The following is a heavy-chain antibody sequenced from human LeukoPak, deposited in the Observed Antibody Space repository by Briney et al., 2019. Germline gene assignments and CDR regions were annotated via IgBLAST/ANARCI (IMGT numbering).Heavy chain of an antibody. Sequence: GGSLRLSCAASGFTFYSYAMTWVRQAPGKGLEWASVIETGGAFTKYADPVIGRFVISRDNSKNTLYLQMNSLRSEDTAVYYCAKEKVFTSTSWTTIEYWGQGTLVTVSS. D-gene: IGHD6-13*01. CDR2: IETGGAFT. J-gene: IGHJ4*02. V-gene: IGHV3-23*01. CDR1: GFTFYSYA. CDR3: AKEKVFTSTSWTTIEY.